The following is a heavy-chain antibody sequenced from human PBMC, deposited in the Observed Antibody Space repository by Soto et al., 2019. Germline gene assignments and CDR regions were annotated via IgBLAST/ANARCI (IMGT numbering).Heavy chain of an antibody. D-gene: IGHD2-15*01. CDR3: ARFRALPEFEP. CDR1: GGSISSYY. J-gene: IGHJ5*02. V-gene: IGHV4-59*08. CDR2: IYYSGST. Sequence: PSETLSLTCTVSGGSISSYYWSWIRQPPGKGLEWIGYIYYSGSTNYNPSLKSRVTISVDTSKNQFSLKLSSVTAADTAVYYCARFRALPEFEPWGQGTLVTVSS.